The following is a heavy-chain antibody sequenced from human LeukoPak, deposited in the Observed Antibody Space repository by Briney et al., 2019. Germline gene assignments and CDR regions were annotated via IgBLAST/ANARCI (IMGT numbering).Heavy chain of an antibody. CDR2: ISISGGRT. D-gene: IGHD3-10*01. CDR1: GFVFSNSA. Sequence: GGPLRLSCTVSGFVFSNSAMSWVRQAPGKRLEWASAISISGGRTFYGDSVKGRFTISRDNSNNTLYLQMSSLTAEDTAVYYCAKIYYASGSYDWFDPWGQGTLVTVSS. J-gene: IGHJ5*02. V-gene: IGHV3-23*01. CDR3: AKIYYASGSYDWFDP.